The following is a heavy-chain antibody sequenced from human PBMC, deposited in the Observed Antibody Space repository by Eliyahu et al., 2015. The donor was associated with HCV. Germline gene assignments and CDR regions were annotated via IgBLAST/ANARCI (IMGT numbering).Heavy chain of an antibody. V-gene: IGHV3-21*01. CDR2: ISSSSSYI. D-gene: IGHD2-15*01. CDR3: ARPGGYCSGGSCYCDY. Sequence: EVQLVESGGGLVKPGGSLXLSCAASGFTFSSYSMNWVRQAPGKGLEWVSSISSSSSYIYYADSVKGRFTISRDNAKNSLYLQMNSLRAEDTAVYYCARPGGYCSGGSCYCDYWGQGTLVTVSS. CDR1: GFTFSSYS. J-gene: IGHJ4*02.